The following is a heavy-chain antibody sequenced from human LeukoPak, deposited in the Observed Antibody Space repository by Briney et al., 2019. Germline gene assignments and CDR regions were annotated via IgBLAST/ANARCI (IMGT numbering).Heavy chain of an antibody. CDR3: AKVEGEGTYYYDSSGSKEGDY. CDR1: GFTFSSYA. V-gene: IGHV3-23*01. CDR2: ISGSGGST. D-gene: IGHD3-22*01. J-gene: IGHJ4*02. Sequence: GGSLRLSCAASGFTFSSYAMSWVRQAPGKGLEWVSAISGSGGSTYYADSVKGRFTISRDNSKNTLYLQMKSLRAEDTAVYYCAKVEGEGTYYYDSSGSKEGDYWGQGTLVTVSS.